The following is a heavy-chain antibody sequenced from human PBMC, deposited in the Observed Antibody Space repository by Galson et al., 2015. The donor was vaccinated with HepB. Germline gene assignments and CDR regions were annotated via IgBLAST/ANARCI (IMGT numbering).Heavy chain of an antibody. CDR2: INPYRGGT. V-gene: IGHV1-2*02. D-gene: IGHD3-16*01. Sequence: SVKVSCKASGYTFIGYYMHWVRQAPGQGLEWMGWINPYRGGTNYTQKFQARVTMTRATSTNTAYVELSRLGFDDTAVYYCVKGGGEQGAPGRYWGQGTLVTVSS. CDR3: VKGGGEQGAPGRY. CDR1: GYTFIGYY. J-gene: IGHJ4*02.